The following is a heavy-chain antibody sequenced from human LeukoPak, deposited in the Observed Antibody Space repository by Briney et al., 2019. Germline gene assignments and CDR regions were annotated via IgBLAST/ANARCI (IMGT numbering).Heavy chain of an antibody. CDR1: GFTFSSYW. J-gene: IGHJ4*02. V-gene: IGHV3-7*01. CDR2: IKQDGSEK. D-gene: IGHD2-2*01. CDR3: ARDRRCSSTSCYYFDY. Sequence: GGPLRLSCAASGFTFSSYWMTWVRQAPGKGLEWVANIKQDGSEKYYVDSVKGRFTISRDNAKNSLYLRMNSLRAEDTAVYYCARDRRCSSTSCYYFDYWGQGTLVTVSS.